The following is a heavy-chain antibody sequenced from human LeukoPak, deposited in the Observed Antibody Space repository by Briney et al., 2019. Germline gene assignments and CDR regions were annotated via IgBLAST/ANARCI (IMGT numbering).Heavy chain of an antibody. CDR3: ASLGYCSSTSCYADNYYYYGMDV. CDR2: ISAYNGNT. J-gene: IGHJ6*02. D-gene: IGHD2-2*01. Sequence: GASVKLSCKASGYTFTSYGISWVRQAPGQGLEWMGWISAYNGNTNYAQKLQGRVTMTTDTSTSTAYMELRSLRSDDTAVYYCASLGYCSSTSCYADNYYYYGMDVWGQGTTVTVSS. V-gene: IGHV1-18*01. CDR1: GYTFTSYG.